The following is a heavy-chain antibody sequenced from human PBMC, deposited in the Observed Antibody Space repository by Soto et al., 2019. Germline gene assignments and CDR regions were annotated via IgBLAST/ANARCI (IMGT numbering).Heavy chain of an antibody. J-gene: IGHJ6*02. CDR1: GYTFSHYG. CDR2: ISAYNGNR. CDR3: ARGGQECSNSGCGYSYDGMDV. Sequence: AASVKVSCKASGYTFSHYGIGWVRQAPGQGLEWMGWISAYNGNRHFAEGLRGRITMTTNTTTSTADMALRSLSSDDTAVYYCARGGQECSNSGCGYSYDGMDVWGQGTTVTVSS. V-gene: IGHV1-18*01. D-gene: IGHD1-26*01.